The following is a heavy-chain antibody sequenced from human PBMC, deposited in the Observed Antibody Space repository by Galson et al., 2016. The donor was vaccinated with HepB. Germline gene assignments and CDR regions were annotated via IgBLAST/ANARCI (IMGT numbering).Heavy chain of an antibody. D-gene: IGHD4-17*01. Sequence: SVKVSCKVSGDTFSNYAISWVRQAPGQGLEWMGGIIPGFHTPNYAERFQGRVTITADESTRTAYMEVTGLRSKDTAVYYCARDSEATVTTDYYDMDVWGQGTTITVSS. J-gene: IGHJ6*02. CDR1: GDTFSNYA. CDR2: IIPGFHTP. CDR3: ARDSEATVTTDYYDMDV. V-gene: IGHV1-69*13.